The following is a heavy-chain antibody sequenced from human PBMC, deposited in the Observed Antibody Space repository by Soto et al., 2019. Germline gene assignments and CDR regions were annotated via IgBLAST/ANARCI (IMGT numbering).Heavy chain of an antibody. CDR3: ARGRVAVAGIENYYYGMDV. V-gene: IGHV1-3*01. D-gene: IGHD6-19*01. CDR2: INAGNGNT. J-gene: IGHJ6*02. CDR1: GYTFTSYA. Sequence: ASVKVSCKASGYTFTSYAMHWVRQAPGQRLEWMGWINAGNGNTKYSQKFQGRVTITRDTSASTAYMELSSLRSEDTAVYYCARGRVAVAGIENYYYGMDVWGQGTTVTVSS.